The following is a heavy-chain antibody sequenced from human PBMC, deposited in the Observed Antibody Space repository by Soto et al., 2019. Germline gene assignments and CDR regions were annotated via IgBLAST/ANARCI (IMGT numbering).Heavy chain of an antibody. Sequence: QVQLVQSGAEVKKPGSSVKVSCKASGGTFSSYAISWVRQAPGQGLEWMGGIIPIFGTANYAQKFQGRVTITADESTSTAYMELSSLRSEGKAVYYCTREAGIAKVNWSDPWGQGTLVTVSS. V-gene: IGHV1-69*12. CDR3: TREAGIAKVNWSDP. J-gene: IGHJ5*02. CDR2: IIPIFGTA. CDR1: GGTFSSYA. D-gene: IGHD6-13*01.